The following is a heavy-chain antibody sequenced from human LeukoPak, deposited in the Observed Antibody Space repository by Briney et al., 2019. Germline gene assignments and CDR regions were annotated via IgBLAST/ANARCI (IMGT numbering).Heavy chain of an antibody. J-gene: IGHJ5*02. CDR3: ARAQAWDSSDPNWFDP. CDR2: INPSGGST. D-gene: IGHD6-19*01. Sequence: ASVKASCKASGYTFTTYYMHWVRQAPGQGLEWMGIINPSGGSTSYAQKFQGRVTMTRDTSTSTVYMELSSLGSEDTAVYYCARAQAWDSSDPNWFDPWGQGTLVTVSS. V-gene: IGHV1-46*01. CDR1: GYTFTTYY.